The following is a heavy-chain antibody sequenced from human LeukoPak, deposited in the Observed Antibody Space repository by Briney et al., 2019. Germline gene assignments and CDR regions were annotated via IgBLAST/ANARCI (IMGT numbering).Heavy chain of an antibody. D-gene: IGHD2-15*01. V-gene: IGHV1-18*01. CDR3: ARGPLEYCSGGTCYSGRNWFDP. CDR1: GYTFTSYG. J-gene: IGHJ5*02. Sequence: ASVKVSCKASGYTFTSYGISWVRQAPGQGLEWMGWISAYNGNTNYAQKLQGRVTMTTDTSTSTAYMELRSLRCDDTAAYYCARGPLEYCSGGTCYSGRNWFDPWGQGTLVTVSS. CDR2: ISAYNGNT.